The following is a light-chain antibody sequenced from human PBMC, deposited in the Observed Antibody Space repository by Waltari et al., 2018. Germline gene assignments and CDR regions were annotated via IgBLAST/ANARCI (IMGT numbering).Light chain of an antibody. CDR1: QSVLHISDNKNY. CDR3: QQYYNTPPT. CDR2: WAS. J-gene: IGKJ4*01. Sequence: IVMTQSPDSLAVSLGERATINCRSSQSVLHISDNKNYVAWYRKKRGQPPRLLIHWASTRESGVPVRFSGTGSGTDFTLTINSLQAEDVADYYCQQYYNTPPTFGGGTKVQIK. V-gene: IGKV4-1*01.